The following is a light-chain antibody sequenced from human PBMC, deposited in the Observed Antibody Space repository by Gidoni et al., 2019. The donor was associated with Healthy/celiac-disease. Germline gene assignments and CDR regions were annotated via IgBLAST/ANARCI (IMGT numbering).Light chain of an antibody. Sequence: DIVMTLPPLSLPVTSCRSSQSLMHSNGYNYLDWYLQKTGQSPQLLIDLGSNRASGVPDRFSGSGSGTYFTLKISRVEAEDVGVYYCMQALQTPFTFGPGTKVDIK. CDR3: MQALQTPFT. CDR2: LGS. V-gene: IGKV2-28*01. J-gene: IGKJ3*01. CDR1: QSLMHSNGYNY.